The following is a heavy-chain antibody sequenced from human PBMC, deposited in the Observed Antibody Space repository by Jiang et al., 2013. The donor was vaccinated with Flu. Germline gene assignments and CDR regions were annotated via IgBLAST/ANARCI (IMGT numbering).Heavy chain of an antibody. CDR3: ANGIGNRGVKPFDY. J-gene: IGHJ4*02. CDR2: ISGSGGST. V-gene: IGHV3-23*01. D-gene: IGHD3-10*01. Sequence: GLVQPGGSLRLSCAASGFTFSSYAMSWVRQAPGKGLEWVPAISGSGGSTYYADSVKGRFTISRDNSKNTLYLQMNSLRAEDTAVYYCANGIGNRGVKPFDYWGQGTLVTVSS. CDR1: GFTFSSYA.